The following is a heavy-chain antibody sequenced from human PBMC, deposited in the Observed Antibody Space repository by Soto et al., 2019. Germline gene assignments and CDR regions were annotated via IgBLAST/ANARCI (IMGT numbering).Heavy chain of an antibody. D-gene: IGHD6-6*01. Sequence: PGESLKISCQGSGYSFGSYWIGWVRQMPGKDLEWMGIIYPGDSDTRYSPSFQGQVTISADKSLRTAYLQWTSLKASDTALYYCARTRSFTLGFYYDGMDVWGQGTTVTVSS. CDR2: IYPGDSDT. CDR1: GYSFGSYW. J-gene: IGHJ6*02. V-gene: IGHV5-51*01. CDR3: ARTRSFTLGFYYDGMDV.